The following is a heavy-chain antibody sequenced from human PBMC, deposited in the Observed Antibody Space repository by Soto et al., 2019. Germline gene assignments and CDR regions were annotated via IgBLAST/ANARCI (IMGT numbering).Heavy chain of an antibody. V-gene: IGHV1-18*04. J-gene: IGHJ5*02. CDR3: ARGQGYYDSWSAYYTGNWFDP. CDR2: ISAYNGNT. D-gene: IGHD3-3*01. Sequence: XSVKVSCNAVGYTFTSYGIIWVRQAPGQGLEWMGWISAYNGNTNYAQKLQGRVTMTTDTSTSTAYMELRSLRSDDTAVYYCARGQGYYDSWSAYYTGNWFDPWGQGTLVTVSS. CDR1: GYTFTSYG.